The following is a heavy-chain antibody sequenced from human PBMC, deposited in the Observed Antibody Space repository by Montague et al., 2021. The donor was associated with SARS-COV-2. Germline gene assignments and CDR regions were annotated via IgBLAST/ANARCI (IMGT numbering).Heavy chain of an antibody. V-gene: IGHV4-59*02. CDR3: ARHHISTMYGYSWFDP. D-gene: IGHD1-14*01. Sequence: SETLSLTCTVSGVSVKNYYWSWIRQPPGKGLEWIGYVPYSGKNKSNPSLQNPISISLDASKNQFYLSLTSVTSADAAVYYCARHHISTMYGYSWFDPWGRGTLVTVSS. CDR1: GVSVKNYY. J-gene: IGHJ5*02. CDR2: VPYSGKN.